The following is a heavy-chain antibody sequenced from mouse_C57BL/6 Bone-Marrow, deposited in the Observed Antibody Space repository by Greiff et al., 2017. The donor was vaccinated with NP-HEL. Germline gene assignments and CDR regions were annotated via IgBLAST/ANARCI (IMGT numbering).Heavy chain of an antibody. CDR2: IYPGSGST. CDR3: ARGYYGSSYWYFDV. CDR1: GYTFTSYW. Sequence: QVQLQQPGAELVKPGASVKMSCKASGYTFTSYWITWVKQRPGQGLEWIGDIYPGSGSTNYNEKFKSKATLTVDTSSSTAYMQLSSLTSEDSAVYYWARGYYGSSYWYFDVWGTGTTVTVSS. J-gene: IGHJ1*03. D-gene: IGHD1-1*01. V-gene: IGHV1-55*01.